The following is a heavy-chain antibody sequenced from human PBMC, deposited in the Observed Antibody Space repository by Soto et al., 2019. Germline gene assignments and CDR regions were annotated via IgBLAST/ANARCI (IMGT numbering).Heavy chain of an antibody. CDR1: GYTFTGYF. CDR3: ARGGGTILAPLP. Sequence: ASVKVSCKGSGYTFTGYFMHWVRQAPGQGLEWMGWINPNSGATKYAQKFQGRVTLSRDTSISTAYMELSGLRSDDTAVYYCARGGGTILAPLPWGQGTLVTVSS. CDR2: INPNSGAT. J-gene: IGHJ5*02. D-gene: IGHD3-3*01. V-gene: IGHV1-2*02.